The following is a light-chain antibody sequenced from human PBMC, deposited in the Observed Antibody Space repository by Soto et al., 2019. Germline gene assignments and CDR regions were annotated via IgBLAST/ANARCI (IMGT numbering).Light chain of an antibody. J-gene: IGKJ4*01. Sequence: DIRMTQSPSSLSASVGARVTITCRASQDIRNDLGWYQQKPGRAPRRLIYAASNLQSGVPSRFSGSGSGTEFTLTINSLQPEDFATYYCLEHSLYPLLTFGGGTKVDIK. CDR2: AAS. CDR3: LEHSLYPLLT. V-gene: IGKV1-17*01. CDR1: QDIRND.